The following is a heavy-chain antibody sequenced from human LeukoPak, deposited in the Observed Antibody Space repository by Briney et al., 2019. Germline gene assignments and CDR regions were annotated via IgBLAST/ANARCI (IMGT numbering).Heavy chain of an antibody. CDR2: ISGSGGST. V-gene: IGHV3-23*01. Sequence: TGGSLRLSCAASGFTFSNYAMSWVRQAPGKGLEWASVISGSGGSTYYADSVKGRFTISRDNSKNTLYLQMNSLRAEDTAVYYCAKDSNYYGSGTYSKGPVDYWGQGTLVTVSS. CDR3: AKDSNYYGSGTYSKGPVDY. CDR1: GFTFSNYA. D-gene: IGHD3-10*01. J-gene: IGHJ4*02.